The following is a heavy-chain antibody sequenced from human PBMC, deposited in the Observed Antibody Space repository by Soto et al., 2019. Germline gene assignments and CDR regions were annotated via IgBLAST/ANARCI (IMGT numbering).Heavy chain of an antibody. Sequence: ASVEVSCKASGYTFTGYYMHWVRQAPGQGLEWMGWINPNSGGTNYAQKFQGWVTMTRDTSISTAYMELSRLRSDDTAVYYCARENNTRRYQLLRDWGMDVWGQGTTVTVSS. CDR3: ARENNTRRYQLLRDWGMDV. V-gene: IGHV1-2*04. D-gene: IGHD2-2*01. CDR2: INPNSGGT. CDR1: GYTFTGYY. J-gene: IGHJ6*02.